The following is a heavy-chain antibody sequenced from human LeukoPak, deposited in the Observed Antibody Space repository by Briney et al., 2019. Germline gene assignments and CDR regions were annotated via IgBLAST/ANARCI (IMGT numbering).Heavy chain of an antibody. CDR2: ISWKSGSI. Sequence: GGSRSLSCAASGFTFNDNAMNWVRQAPGKGLEWVSGISWKSGSIGYADSVKGRFTISRDNAKNSLYLQMNSLRAEDTAVYYCAELGITMIGGVWGKGTTVTISS. J-gene: IGHJ6*04. D-gene: IGHD3-10*02. CDR1: GFTFNDNA. CDR3: AELGITMIGGV. V-gene: IGHV3-9*01.